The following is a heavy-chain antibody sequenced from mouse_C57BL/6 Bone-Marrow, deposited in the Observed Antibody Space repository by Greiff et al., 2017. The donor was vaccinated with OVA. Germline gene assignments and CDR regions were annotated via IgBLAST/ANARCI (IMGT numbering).Heavy chain of an antibody. Sequence: EVKLMESGPGMVKPSQSLSLTCTVTGYSITSGYDWHWIRHFPGNKLEWMGYISYSGSTNYNPSLKSRISMTHDTSKNHFFLKLNSGTTEDTATYYCARGGANWDPSWCAYWGQGTLVTVSA. J-gene: IGHJ3*01. CDR3: ARGGANWDPSWCAY. D-gene: IGHD4-1*01. V-gene: IGHV3-1*01. CDR2: ISYSGST. CDR1: GYSITSGYD.